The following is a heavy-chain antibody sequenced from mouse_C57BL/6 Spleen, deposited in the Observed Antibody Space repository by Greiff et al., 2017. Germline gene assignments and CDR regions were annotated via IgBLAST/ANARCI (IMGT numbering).Heavy chain of an antibody. V-gene: IGHV1-26*01. CDR3: ARLLWGY. J-gene: IGHJ2*01. D-gene: IGHD2-1*01. Sequence: EVQLQQSGPELVKPGASVKISCKASGYTFTDYYMNWVKQSHGKSLEWIGDINPNNGGTSYNQKFKGKATLTVDKSSSTAYMELRSLTSEDSAVYYCARLLWGYWGQGTTLTVSS. CDR2: INPNNGGT. CDR1: GYTFTDYY.